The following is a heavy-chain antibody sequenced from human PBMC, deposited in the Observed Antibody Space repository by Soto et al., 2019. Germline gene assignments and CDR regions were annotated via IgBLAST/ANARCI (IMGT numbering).Heavy chain of an antibody. J-gene: IGHJ4*02. CDR2: IYYSGST. CDR3: ARRYGECFDY. Sequence: PSETLSLTCTVSGGSISSYYWSWIRQPPGKGLEWIGYIYYSGSTNYNPSLKSRVTISVDTSKNQFSLKLSSVTAADTAVYYCARRYGECFDYWGQGTLVNVS. CDR1: GGSISSYY. V-gene: IGHV4-59*08. D-gene: IGHD4-17*01.